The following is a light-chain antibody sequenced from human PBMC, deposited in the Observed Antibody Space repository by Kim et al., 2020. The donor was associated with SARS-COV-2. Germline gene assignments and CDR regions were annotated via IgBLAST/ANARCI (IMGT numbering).Light chain of an antibody. CDR3: SSRDSSGNRV. Sequence: SSELTQDPAVTVALGQTFRITCQGDSLRSYYASWYRQKPGQAPVLVIYVQNNRPSGIPDGFSDSSSGNTASLTITGAQAEDEAVYYCSSRDSSGNRVFGGGTKLTVL. CDR2: VQN. V-gene: IGLV3-19*01. J-gene: IGLJ3*02. CDR1: SLRSYY.